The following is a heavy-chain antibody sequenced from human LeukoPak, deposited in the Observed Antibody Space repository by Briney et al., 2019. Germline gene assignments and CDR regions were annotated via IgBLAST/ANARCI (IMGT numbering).Heavy chain of an antibody. Sequence: GGSLRLSCAASGFTFSRYAMHWVRQAPGKGLEWVSAISRSDSSTYYADSVKGRFTISRDNSRNTLYLQMNSLRVEDTAVYYCAKDFGDQGHDSWGQGTLVTVSS. V-gene: IGHV3-23*01. CDR1: GFTFSRYA. J-gene: IGHJ4*02. D-gene: IGHD3-16*01. CDR2: ISRSDSST. CDR3: AKDFGDQGHDS.